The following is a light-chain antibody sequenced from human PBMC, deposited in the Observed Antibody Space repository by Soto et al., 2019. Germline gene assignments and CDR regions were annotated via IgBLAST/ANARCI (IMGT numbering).Light chain of an antibody. CDR1: QSISIW. V-gene: IGKV1-5*03. J-gene: IGKJ1*01. CDR2: KTS. Sequence: DIHMTQSPSTLSASVGDRVTMTCRANQSISIWLAWYQQKPGKAPNLLIYKTSSLETGVPSRFSGSGSGTEFTLTISILQPDDFATYYCHHYNDYSWTFGQGTKVEVK. CDR3: HHYNDYSWT.